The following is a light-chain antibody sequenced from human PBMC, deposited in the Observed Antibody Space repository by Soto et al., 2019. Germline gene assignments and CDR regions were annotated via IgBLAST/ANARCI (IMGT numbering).Light chain of an antibody. V-gene: IGKV1-5*03. CDR3: QQYNSYPYT. Sequence: DIQMTQSPSTLSASVGDRVTITCRASQSISSWLAWYQQKPGKAPKLLIYKASSLESGVPSRFSGSGSGTEFTLTISSLQPVDFATYYCQQYNSYPYTFGQGTKVDIK. CDR2: KAS. CDR1: QSISSW. J-gene: IGKJ2*01.